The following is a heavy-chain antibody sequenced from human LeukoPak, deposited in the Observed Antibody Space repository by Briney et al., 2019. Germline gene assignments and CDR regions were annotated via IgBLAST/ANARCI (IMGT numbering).Heavy chain of an antibody. CDR3: ARKSVAATPRDIVYQYSYMDV. D-gene: IGHD2-15*01. CDR2: ISTNTGNP. CDR1: GGTFSSYA. V-gene: IGHV7-4-1*02. Sequence: ASVKVSCKASGGTFSSYAISWVRQAPGQGLEWMGWISTNTGNPTYAQGFTGRFVFSLDTSVSTAYLQISSLKAEDTAVYYCARKSVAATPRDIVYQYSYMDVWGKGTTVTVSS. J-gene: IGHJ6*03.